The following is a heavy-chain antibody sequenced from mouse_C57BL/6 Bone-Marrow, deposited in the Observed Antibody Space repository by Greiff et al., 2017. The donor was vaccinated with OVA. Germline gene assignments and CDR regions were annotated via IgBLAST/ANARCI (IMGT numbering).Heavy chain of an antibody. Sequence: VKLMESGAELVRPGASVTLSCKASGYTFTDYEMHWVKQTPVHGLEWIGAIDPETGGTAYNQKFKGKAILTADKSSSTAYMELRSLTSEDSAVYYCTKGSLGWFAYWGQGTLVTVSA. CDR3: TKGSLGWFAY. J-gene: IGHJ3*01. CDR2: IDPETGGT. CDR1: GYTFTDYE. D-gene: IGHD3-3*01. V-gene: IGHV1-15*01.